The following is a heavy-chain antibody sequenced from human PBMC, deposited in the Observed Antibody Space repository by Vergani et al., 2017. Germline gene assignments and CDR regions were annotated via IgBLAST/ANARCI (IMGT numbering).Heavy chain of an antibody. CDR2: ISYVGDMK. D-gene: IGHD1-1*01. J-gene: IGHJ4*01. CDR1: GFTFRDYA. V-gene: IGHV3-30-3*01. Sequence: QVQLVESGGSVVQPGSSLRLSCVASGFTFRDYAMHWVRQAPGKGLEWLALISYVGDMKFYADSVKRPLTMCKDNSKNTIFLDLKNLRTEDTALYYCAREFCLKANCPSFDYWGHGALVTVST. CDR3: AREFCLKANCPSFDY.